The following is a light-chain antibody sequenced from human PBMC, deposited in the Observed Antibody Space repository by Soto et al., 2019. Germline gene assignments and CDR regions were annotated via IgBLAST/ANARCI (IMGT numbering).Light chain of an antibody. CDR1: QSISSY. Sequence: DIQMTQSPSSLSASVGDGVTITYRASQSISSYLNWYQQKPGEAPKLLIYTASSLQSGVPSRFSGSGSGTDFTLTISSLQPEDFATYYCQQSYSTPWTFGQGTKVDIK. CDR2: TAS. V-gene: IGKV1-39*01. CDR3: QQSYSTPWT. J-gene: IGKJ1*01.